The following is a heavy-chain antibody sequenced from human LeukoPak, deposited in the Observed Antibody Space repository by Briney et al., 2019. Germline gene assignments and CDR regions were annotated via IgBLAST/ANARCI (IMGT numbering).Heavy chain of an antibody. CDR1: GYSISSGYY. Sequence: KTSETLSLTCTVSGYSISSGYYWGWIRQPPGKGLEWIGSIYHSGSTYYNPSLKSRVTISVDTSKNQFSLKLSSVTAADTAVYYCARDDSSSWYYFDYWGQGTLVTVSS. CDR2: IYHSGST. D-gene: IGHD6-13*01. CDR3: ARDDSSSWYYFDY. J-gene: IGHJ4*02. V-gene: IGHV4-38-2*02.